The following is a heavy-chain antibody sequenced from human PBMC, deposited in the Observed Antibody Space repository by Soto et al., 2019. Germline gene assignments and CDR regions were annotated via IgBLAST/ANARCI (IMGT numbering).Heavy chain of an antibody. J-gene: IGHJ5*02. Sequence: EVQLLDSGGGLVQPGGSLRLSCAASGFTFTSYAMSWVRQAPGRGLEWVSSISGSGGSAYYADSVKGRFTVSRDNSKDTLYLEMNSLRAEDTAVYYCAKDMARLALTCNWVDPWGQGTLVTVSS. D-gene: IGHD3-9*01. CDR1: GFTFTSYA. V-gene: IGHV3-23*01. CDR3: AKDMARLALTCNWVDP. CDR2: ISGSGGSA.